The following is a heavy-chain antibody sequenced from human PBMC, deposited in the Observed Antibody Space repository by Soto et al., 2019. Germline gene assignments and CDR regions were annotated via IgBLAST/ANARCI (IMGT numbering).Heavy chain of an antibody. V-gene: IGHV3-23*01. J-gene: IGHJ4*02. CDR1: GFTFSSYA. Sequence: EVQLLESGGGLVQPGGSLRLSCAASGFTFSSYAMSWVRQAPGKGLEWVSAISGSGDSTFYADSVKGRFTISRDNSKNTLYLQMNSLRAEATAVYYCAKRAWGTYYFDYWGQGTLVTVSS. D-gene: IGHD3-16*01. CDR2: ISGSGDST. CDR3: AKRAWGTYYFDY.